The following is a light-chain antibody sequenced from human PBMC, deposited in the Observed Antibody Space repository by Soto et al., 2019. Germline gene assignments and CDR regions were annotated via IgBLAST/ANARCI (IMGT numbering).Light chain of an antibody. V-gene: IGKV3-20*01. CDR2: GAS. Sequence: ETVLTQSPGTLSLSPGERVTLSCRASQTIRSTYFAWYQQKPGQAPRLLIYGASSRATGIPVRFSGTGSGTDFALTISRLEPEDSAVYYCQQYGSSLITFGRGTRLEIK. CDR1: QTIRSTY. CDR3: QQYGSSLIT. J-gene: IGKJ5*01.